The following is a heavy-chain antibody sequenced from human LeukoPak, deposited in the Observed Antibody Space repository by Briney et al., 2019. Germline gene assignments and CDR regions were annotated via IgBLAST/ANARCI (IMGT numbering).Heavy chain of an antibody. CDR3: ARHGALGYCSSTSCPNWFDP. J-gene: IGHJ5*02. CDR2: IYYSGST. V-gene: IGHV4-59*08. Sequence: SETLSLTCTVSGGSISSYYWRWLRQPPGKGLVWIGYIYYSGSTNYNPSLKSRVTISVDTSKNQFSLKLSSVTAADTAVYYCARHGALGYCSSTSCPNWFDPWDQGTLVTVSS. D-gene: IGHD2-2*01. CDR1: GGSISSYY.